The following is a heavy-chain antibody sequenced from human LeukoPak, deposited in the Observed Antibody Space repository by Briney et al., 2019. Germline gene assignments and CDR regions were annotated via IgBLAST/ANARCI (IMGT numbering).Heavy chain of an antibody. Sequence: GASVKVSCKASGYTFTSYDINWVRQAPGQGLEWMGWINPNSGGTNYAQKFQGRVTMTRDTSISTAYMELSRLRSDDTAVYYCARANLEWLLDNWFDPWGQGTLVTVSS. CDR2: INPNSGGT. J-gene: IGHJ5*02. CDR3: ARANLEWLLDNWFDP. D-gene: IGHD3-3*01. V-gene: IGHV1-2*02. CDR1: GYTFTSYD.